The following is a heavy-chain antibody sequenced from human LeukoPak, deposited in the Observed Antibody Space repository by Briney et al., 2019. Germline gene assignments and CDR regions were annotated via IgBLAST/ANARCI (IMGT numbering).Heavy chain of an antibody. V-gene: IGHV4-4*02. Sequence: SGTLSLTCAVSGVSISSSEWWIWVRQPPGQGLEWIGEIHRAGRTRYNPSLKSRVTIPMDYSKNQFSLKLTSVTAADTAIYYCGKTDIYFNPIDYWGPGSLVTVSS. J-gene: IGHJ4*02. CDR3: GKTDIYFNPIDY. CDR2: IHRAGRT. D-gene: IGHD3-9*01. CDR1: GVSISSSEW.